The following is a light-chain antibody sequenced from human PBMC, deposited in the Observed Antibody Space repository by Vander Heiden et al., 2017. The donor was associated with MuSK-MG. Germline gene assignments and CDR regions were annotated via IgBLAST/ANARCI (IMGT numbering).Light chain of an antibody. CDR2: GAS. Sequence: EIVMTQSPATLSVSPGARATLSCRASQGIGTNLAWYRQKPGQAPRLLIYGASTGATGIPARFSGSGSGTEFTLTISSLHSEDFAIYYCQQDNNWPFIFGPGTKVDIK. CDR3: QQDNNWPFI. CDR1: QGIGTN. J-gene: IGKJ3*01. V-gene: IGKV3-15*01.